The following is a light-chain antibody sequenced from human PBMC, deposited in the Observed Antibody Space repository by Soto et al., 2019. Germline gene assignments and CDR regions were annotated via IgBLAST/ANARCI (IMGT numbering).Light chain of an antibody. J-gene: IGKJ1*01. CDR1: QSLRSS. Sequence: TQSPSTLSLSPGERATLSCRASQSLRSSLGWYQQKPGKAPKRLIYAASSLQSGVPSRFSGSGSGTEFTLTISSLQPDDFATYYFQQYNSFSWTFGQGAKVDIK. V-gene: IGKV1-5*01. CDR3: QQYNSFSWT. CDR2: AAS.